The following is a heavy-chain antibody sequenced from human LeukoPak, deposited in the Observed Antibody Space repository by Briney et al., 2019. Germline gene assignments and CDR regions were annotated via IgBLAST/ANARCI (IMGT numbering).Heavy chain of an antibody. J-gene: IGHJ6*03. Sequence: GESLKISCKGSGYSFTSYWIGWVRQMPGKGLEWMGIIYPSDSDTRYSPSFQGQVTISADKSISTAYLQWSSLKASDTAMYYCARMGSPDYYDSSGAYYYYYYMDVWGKGTTVTISS. V-gene: IGHV5-51*01. D-gene: IGHD3-22*01. CDR2: IYPSDSDT. CDR1: GYSFTSYW. CDR3: ARMGSPDYYDSSGAYYYYYYMDV.